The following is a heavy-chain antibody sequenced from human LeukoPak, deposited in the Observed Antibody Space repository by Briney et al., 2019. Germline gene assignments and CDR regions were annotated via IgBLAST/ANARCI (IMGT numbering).Heavy chain of an antibody. J-gene: IGHJ5*02. CDR2: IYYSGST. CDR3: GQDDSSGYLS. D-gene: IGHD3-22*01. CDR1: GGSINSSSYY. Sequence: SETLSLTCTVSGGSINSSSYYWGWIRQPPGKGLEWIGSIYYSGSTYYNPSLKSRVTISVDTSKNQFSLKLSSVTAADTAVYYCGQDDSSGYLSWGQGTLVTVSS. V-gene: IGHV4-39*01.